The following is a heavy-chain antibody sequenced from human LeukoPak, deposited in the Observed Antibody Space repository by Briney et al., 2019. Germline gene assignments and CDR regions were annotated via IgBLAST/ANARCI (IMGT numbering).Heavy chain of an antibody. D-gene: IGHD3-22*01. Sequence: GGSLRLSCAASGFTFNSYNMNWVRQAPGKGLEWISYISSDSSTIFYADSVKGRFTISRDNVKNSLFLQLNSLRDEDTAVYYCARGRTVITQPFDYWGQGTLVTVSS. CDR2: ISSDSSTI. J-gene: IGHJ4*02. V-gene: IGHV3-48*02. CDR3: ARGRTVITQPFDY. CDR1: GFTFNSYN.